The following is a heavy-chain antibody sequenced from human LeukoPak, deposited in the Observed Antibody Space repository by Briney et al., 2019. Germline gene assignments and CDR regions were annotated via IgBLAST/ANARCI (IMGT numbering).Heavy chain of an antibody. D-gene: IGHD5-12*01. Sequence: PSETLSLTCAVSGGSISSGGYSWSWIRQPPGKGLEWIGYIYHSGSTYYNPSLKSRVTISVDRSKNQFSLKLSSVTAAGTAVYYCARGYIVATMGAFDIWGQGTMVTVSS. CDR1: GGSISSGGYS. J-gene: IGHJ3*02. V-gene: IGHV4-30-2*01. CDR2: IYHSGST. CDR3: ARGYIVATMGAFDI.